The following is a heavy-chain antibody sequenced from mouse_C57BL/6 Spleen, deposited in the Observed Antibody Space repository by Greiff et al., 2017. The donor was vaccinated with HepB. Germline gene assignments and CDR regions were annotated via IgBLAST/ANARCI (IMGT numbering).Heavy chain of an antibody. D-gene: IGHD1-1*01. CDR3: ARPDYYGRSYANDD. CDR2: ISSGSSTI. V-gene: IGHV5-17*01. Sequence: EVKLMESGGGLVKPGGSLKLSCAASGFTFSDYGMHWVRQAPGRGLEWVAYISSGSSTIYYADTVKGRFTLSRDNATNTLYLQMTSLTSEDTAMYYCARPDYYGRSYANDDWGQGTSVTVSS. J-gene: IGHJ4*01. CDR1: GFTFSDYG.